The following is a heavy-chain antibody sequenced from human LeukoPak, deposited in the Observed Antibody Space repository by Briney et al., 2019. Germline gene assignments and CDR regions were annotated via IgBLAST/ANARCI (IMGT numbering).Heavy chain of an antibody. V-gene: IGHV4-59*01. Sequence: SETLSLTCTVSGGSISSYYWSWIRQPPGKGLEWIGYIYYSGSTNYNPSLKSRITISVDTSKNQFSLKLSSVTAADTAVYYCARCQQREWFDPWGQGTLVTVSS. CDR3: ARCQQREWFDP. D-gene: IGHD6-13*01. CDR2: IYYSGST. CDR1: GGSISSYY. J-gene: IGHJ5*02.